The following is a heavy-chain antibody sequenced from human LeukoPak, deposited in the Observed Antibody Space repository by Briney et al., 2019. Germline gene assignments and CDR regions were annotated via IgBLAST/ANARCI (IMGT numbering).Heavy chain of an antibody. CDR1: GYMFNAYW. V-gene: IGHV5-51*01. Sequence: GESLQISCKGAGYMFNAYWIAWGRQLPGKGLEWMGIIYPDDSDTRYSPSFQGQVTISADKSVRTAYLQWSSLKASDTAMYYCARPNITSYYDSRGYDAFDVWGQGTMVTVSS. CDR3: ARPNITSYYDSRGYDAFDV. D-gene: IGHD3-22*01. J-gene: IGHJ3*01. CDR2: IYPDDSDT.